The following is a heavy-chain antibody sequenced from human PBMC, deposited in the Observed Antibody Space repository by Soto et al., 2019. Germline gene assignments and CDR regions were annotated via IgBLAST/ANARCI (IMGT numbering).Heavy chain of an antibody. J-gene: IGHJ4*02. CDR1: GFIFNNAW. Sequence: GGSLRLSCAASGFIFNNAWMSCVRQAPGKGLEWVGLIKSLSDVGTTDYAAPVKGRFTISRDDSKNTLYVQMNSLKTEDTGVYYCTTDLRWEFVPFDYWGQGAMVTVSS. D-gene: IGHD1-26*01. V-gene: IGHV3-15*01. CDR2: IKSLSDVGTT. CDR3: TTDLRWEFVPFDY.